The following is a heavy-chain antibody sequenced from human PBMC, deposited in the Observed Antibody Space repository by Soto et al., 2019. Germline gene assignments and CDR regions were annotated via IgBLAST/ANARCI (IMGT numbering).Heavy chain of an antibody. V-gene: IGHV3-21*01. J-gene: IGHJ6*02. CDR2: ISSSSSYI. CDR3: AKAWFGTYGMDV. Sequence: PGGSLRLSCAASGFTFSSYSMSWVRQAPGKGLEWVSSISSSSSYIYYADSVKGRFTISRDNAKNSLYLQMYSLRAEDTAVYYCAKAWFGTYGMDVWGQGTTVTVSS. D-gene: IGHD3-10*01. CDR1: GFTFSSYS.